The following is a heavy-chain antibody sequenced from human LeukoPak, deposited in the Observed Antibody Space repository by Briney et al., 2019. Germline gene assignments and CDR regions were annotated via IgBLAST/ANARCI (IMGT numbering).Heavy chain of an antibody. J-gene: IGHJ6*03. V-gene: IGHV3-7*01. CDR2: IKQDGGEK. D-gene: IGHD2-2*01. CDR1: GFTFSSFW. Sequence: GGSLRLSCAASGFTFSSFWMSWARQAPGKGLEWVAHIKQDGGEKYYVDSVTGRFTISRDNAKNSLYLQMHSLRAEDTAVYYCARAATMRQYYYFMDVWGKGTTVTISS. CDR3: ARAATMRQYYYFMDV.